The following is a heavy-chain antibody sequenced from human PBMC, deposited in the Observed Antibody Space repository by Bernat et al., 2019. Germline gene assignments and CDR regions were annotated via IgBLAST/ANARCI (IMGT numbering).Heavy chain of an antibody. J-gene: IGHJ4*02. D-gene: IGHD5-12*01. CDR2: INAGNGNT. CDR3: ARDTPYYTVTYSGYDLFDY. CDR1: GYTFTSYA. Sequence: QVQLVQSGAEVKKPGASVKVSCKASGYTFTSYAMHWVRQAPGQRLEWMGWINAGNGNTKYSQKFQGRVTITRDTSASTAYMELSSLRSEDTAVYYCARDTPYYTVTYSGYDLFDYWGQGTLVTVSS. V-gene: IGHV1-3*01.